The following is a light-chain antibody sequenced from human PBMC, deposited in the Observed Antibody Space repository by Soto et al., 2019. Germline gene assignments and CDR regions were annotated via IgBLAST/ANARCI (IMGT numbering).Light chain of an antibody. V-gene: IGLV2-14*01. Sequence: ALTQPASVSGSPGQSITISCTGTSSDVGGYNYVSWYQQHPGKAPKLMIYEVSNRPSGVSNRFSGSKSGNTASLTISGLQTEDEADYYCSSFTSINTWVFGGGTKVTVL. CDR1: SSDVGGYNY. CDR2: EVS. J-gene: IGLJ3*02. CDR3: SSFTSINTWV.